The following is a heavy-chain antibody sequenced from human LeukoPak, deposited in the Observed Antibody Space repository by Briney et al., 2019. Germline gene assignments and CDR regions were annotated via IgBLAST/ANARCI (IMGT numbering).Heavy chain of an antibody. J-gene: IGHJ6*03. CDR2: IYYSGST. CDR1: GYSISSGYF. Sequence: SETLSLTCTVSGYSISSGYFWGWIRQPPGKGLEWIGSIYYSGSTYYNPSLKSRVTISVDTSKNQFSLKLSSVTAADTAVYYCARDILWFGESTHYYYYYYMDVWGKGTTVTISS. D-gene: IGHD3-10*01. CDR3: ARDILWFGESTHYYYYYYMDV. V-gene: IGHV4-38-2*02.